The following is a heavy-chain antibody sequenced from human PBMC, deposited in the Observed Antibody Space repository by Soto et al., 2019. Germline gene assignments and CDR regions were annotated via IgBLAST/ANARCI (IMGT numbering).Heavy chain of an antibody. CDR2: MNPNSGNT. D-gene: IGHD3-9*01. V-gene: IGHV1-8*01. Sequence: QVQLVQSGAEVKKPGASVKVSCKTSGYTFTNYDINWVRQATGQGLEWMGWMNPNSGNTGYAQKFQGRVTMTRNTSISTAYMELSSLRSEDTAVYYCARIVGADILTGYHITFDYWGQGTLVTVSS. J-gene: IGHJ4*02. CDR3: ARIVGADILTGYHITFDY. CDR1: GYTFTNYD.